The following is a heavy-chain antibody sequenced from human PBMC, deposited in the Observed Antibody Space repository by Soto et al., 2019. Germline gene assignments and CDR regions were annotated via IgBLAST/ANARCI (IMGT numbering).Heavy chain of an antibody. V-gene: IGHV3-9*01. CDR1: GFTFDDYA. CDR2: ISWNSDSI. D-gene: IGHD3-9*01. J-gene: IGHJ4*02. Sequence: DVQLVESGGGLAQPGRSLRLSCAASGFTFDDYAMHWVRQAPGKGLEWVSGISWNSDSIGYADSVKGRFTISRDNAKKYXXLQMNSLRAEDTALYYCASGRGYDLLTGYYPYFDYWGQGTLVTVSS. CDR3: ASGRGYDLLTGYYPYFDY.